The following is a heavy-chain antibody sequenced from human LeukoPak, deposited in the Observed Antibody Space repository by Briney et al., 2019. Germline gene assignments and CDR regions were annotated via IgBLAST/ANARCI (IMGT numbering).Heavy chain of an antibody. Sequence: PSETLSLTCTVSGGSISSYYWSWIRQPPGKGLEWIGYIYYSGSTNYNPSLKSRVTISVDTSKNQFSLKLSSVTAADTAVYYCARHPPMNYFDYWGQGTLVTVSS. CDR3: ARHPPMNYFDY. CDR2: IYYSGST. V-gene: IGHV4-59*08. J-gene: IGHJ4*02. CDR1: GGSISSYY.